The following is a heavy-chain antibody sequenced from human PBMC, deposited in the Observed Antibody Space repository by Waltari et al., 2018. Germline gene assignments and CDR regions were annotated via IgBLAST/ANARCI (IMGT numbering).Heavy chain of an antibody. CDR3: ARGKAFDP. Sequence: VRLVESGGGRVEPGESLRLSCVGSGFSFDEYSMNWVRQAPGKGLEWVSSLNNGGDYKGCADSVEGRFTISRDNDKNTLYLQMNDLRVDDTAIYYCARGKAFDPWGQGTRVNVSS. J-gene: IGHJ5*02. V-gene: IGHV3-21*06. CDR1: GFSFDEYS. CDR2: LNNGGDYK.